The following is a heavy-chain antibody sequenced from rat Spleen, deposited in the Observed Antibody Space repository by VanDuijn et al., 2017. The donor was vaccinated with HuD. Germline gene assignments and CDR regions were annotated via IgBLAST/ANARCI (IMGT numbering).Heavy chain of an antibody. V-gene: IGHV5-25*01. J-gene: IGHJ3*01. CDR3: ATRDGGYPG. D-gene: IGHD1-11*01. CDR2: ISYDGGNT. Sequence: EVQLVESGGGLVQPGRSMRLSCAASGFTFSNYGMAWVRQAPKKGLEWVAYISYDGGNTYYRDSVKGRFTISRDNAKSTLYLQMDSLRSEDTATYYCATRDGGYPGWGQGTLVTVSS. CDR1: GFTFSNYG.